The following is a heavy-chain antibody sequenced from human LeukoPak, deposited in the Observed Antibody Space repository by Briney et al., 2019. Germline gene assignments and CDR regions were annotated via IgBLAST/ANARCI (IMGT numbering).Heavy chain of an antibody. Sequence: ASVKVSCKASGYTFTSYDINWVRQATGQGPEWLGWVDPRSGNTGCAQKFQDRVTMTRDTSINTAYMELSSLDFEDTAVYYCARRYSSNWDFDYWGQGALVTVSS. CDR3: ARRYSSNWDFDY. CDR2: VDPRSGNT. D-gene: IGHD6-13*01. V-gene: IGHV1-8*01. CDR1: GYTFTSYD. J-gene: IGHJ4*02.